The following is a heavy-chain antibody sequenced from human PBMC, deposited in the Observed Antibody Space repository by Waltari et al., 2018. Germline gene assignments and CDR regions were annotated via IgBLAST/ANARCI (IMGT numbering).Heavy chain of an antibody. V-gene: IGHV3-48*01. CDR3: VRDHRWAFDI. J-gene: IGHJ3*02. D-gene: IGHD3-16*02. CDR2: IGSNRGSM. CDR1: GFTFSGYS. Sequence: EVQLVESGGGLVQPGGSLRLSCAASGFTFSGYSMNWVRQAPGKVLEWLSYIGSNRGSMDYSDSGKGRVTLSRDNAKNSLFLEMNSLRAADTAVYYCVRDHRWAFDIWGQGTMVTVSS.